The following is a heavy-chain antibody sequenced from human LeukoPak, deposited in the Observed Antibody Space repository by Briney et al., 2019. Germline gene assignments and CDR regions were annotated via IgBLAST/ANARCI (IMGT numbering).Heavy chain of an antibody. J-gene: IGHJ3*02. D-gene: IGHD1-26*01. V-gene: IGHV4-59*01. CDR2: IYYSGST. Sequence: SETLSLTCTVSGGSISSYYWSWIRQPPGKGLEWIGYIYYSGSTNYNPSLKSRVTISVDTSKNQFSLKLGSVTAADTAVYYCARDLVGADAFDIWGQGTMVTVSS. CDR3: ARDLVGADAFDI. CDR1: GGSISSYY.